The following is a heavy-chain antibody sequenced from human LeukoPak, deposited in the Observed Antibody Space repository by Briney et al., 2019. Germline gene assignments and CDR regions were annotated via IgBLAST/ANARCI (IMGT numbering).Heavy chain of an antibody. V-gene: IGHV3-33*01. Sequence: WGSLTLPCAASGFTFSSFGMHWLRQAPGKGLEWLAVIWYGGSNKFYADSLQGRFTLSRGNSNTTLYLQMNSLRAEDTAVYYCARGASFGVVTTYYFDYWGQGTLVTVSA. CDR3: ARGASFGVVTTYYFDY. CDR2: IWYGGSNK. CDR1: GFTFSSFG. J-gene: IGHJ4*02. D-gene: IGHD3-3*01.